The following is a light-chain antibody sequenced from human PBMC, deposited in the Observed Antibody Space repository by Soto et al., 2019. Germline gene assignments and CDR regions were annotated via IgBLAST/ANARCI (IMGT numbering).Light chain of an antibody. CDR1: QSIRSC. CDR3: QQYNSYT. Sequence: DIQMTQSPSTLSAAVGDRVTVTCRASQSIRSCLAWYQQKPGKAPKLLIYKASSLESGVPSRFSGSGSGTEFTLTISSLQPDDFATYYCQQYNSYTFGQGTKLEIK. J-gene: IGKJ2*01. V-gene: IGKV1-5*03. CDR2: KAS.